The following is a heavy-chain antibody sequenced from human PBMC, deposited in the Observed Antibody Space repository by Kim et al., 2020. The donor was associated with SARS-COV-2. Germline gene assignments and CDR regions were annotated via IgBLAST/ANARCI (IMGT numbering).Heavy chain of an antibody. CDR3: AKALRGDSSGWYGGAYFDY. CDR1: GFTFDDYA. CDR2: ISWNSGSI. D-gene: IGHD6-19*01. Sequence: GGSLRLSCAASGFTFDDYAMHWVRQAPGKGLEWVSGISWNSGSIGYADSVKGRFTISRDNAKNSLYLQMNSLRAEDTALYYCAKALRGDSSGWYGGAYFDYWGQGTLVTVSS. V-gene: IGHV3-9*01. J-gene: IGHJ4*02.